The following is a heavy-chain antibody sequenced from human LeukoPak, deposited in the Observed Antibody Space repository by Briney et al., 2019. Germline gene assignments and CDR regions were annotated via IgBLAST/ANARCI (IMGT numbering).Heavy chain of an antibody. Sequence: SGGSLRLSCAASGFTFSSYAMHWVRQAPGKGLEWVAVISYDGSNKYYADSVKGRFTISRDNSKNTLYLQMNSLRAEDTAVYYCARDSGIVGATFDYWGQGTLVTVSS. CDR3: ARDSGIVGATFDY. CDR2: ISYDGSNK. J-gene: IGHJ4*02. V-gene: IGHV3-30*04. CDR1: GFTFSSYA. D-gene: IGHD1-26*01.